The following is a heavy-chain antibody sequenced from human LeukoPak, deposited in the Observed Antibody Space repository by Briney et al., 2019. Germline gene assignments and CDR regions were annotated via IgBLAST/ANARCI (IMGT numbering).Heavy chain of an antibody. CDR2: ISTSGSSI. CDR1: GFPFSDYY. Sequence: GGSLRLSCAASGFPFSDYYMSWIRQAPGKGLEWVSYISTSGSSIYYADSVKGRFTISRDNAKNSLYLQMNSLRAEDTAVYYCARPPPTGARLGTTWGQGTLVTVSS. D-gene: IGHD7-27*01. CDR3: ARPPPTGARLGTT. J-gene: IGHJ5*02. V-gene: IGHV3-11*01.